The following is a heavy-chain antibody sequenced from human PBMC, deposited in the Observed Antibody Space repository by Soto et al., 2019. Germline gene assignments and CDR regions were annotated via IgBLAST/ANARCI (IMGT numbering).Heavy chain of an antibody. V-gene: IGHV4-59*01. Sequence: PSETLSLTCTVSGGSISSYFYIWVRQPPGKGLEWIGSVYYTGTTDYNPSLKSRVTISVDTSKTQFSLNLRSVTAADTAVYYCAKGSRYSSGWYGRYWGQGTLVTVSS. J-gene: IGHJ4*02. CDR3: AKGSRYSSGWYGRY. D-gene: IGHD6-19*01. CDR1: GGSISSYF. CDR2: VYYTGTT.